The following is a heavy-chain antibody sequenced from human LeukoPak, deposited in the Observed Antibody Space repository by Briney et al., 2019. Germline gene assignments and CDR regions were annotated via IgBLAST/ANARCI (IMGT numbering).Heavy chain of an antibody. CDR3: AKQWLFNYFDY. J-gene: IGHJ4*02. CDR1: GFTFSSYA. V-gene: IGHV3-23*01. Sequence: PGGSLRLSCAASGFTFSSYAMSWVGQAPGKGLDWVSAISGSGGSTYYADSVKGRFTISRDNSKNTLYLQMNSLRAEDTAEYYCAKQWLFNYFDYWGQGTLVTASS. D-gene: IGHD6-19*01. CDR2: ISGSGGST.